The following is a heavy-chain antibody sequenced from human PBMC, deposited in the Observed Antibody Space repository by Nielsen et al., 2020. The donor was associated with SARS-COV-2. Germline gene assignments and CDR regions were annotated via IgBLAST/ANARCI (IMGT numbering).Heavy chain of an antibody. D-gene: IGHD6-6*01. J-gene: IGHJ6*02. Sequence: ASVKVSCKASGYTFTSYGISWVRQAPGQGLEWMGWINPNSGGTNYAQKFRGRVTMTRDTSISTAYMELSRLRSDDTAVYYCARDRGRVAASQGYGIDVWGQGTTVTVSS. V-gene: IGHV1-2*02. CDR1: GYTFTSYG. CDR2: INPNSGGT. CDR3: ARDRGRVAASQGYGIDV.